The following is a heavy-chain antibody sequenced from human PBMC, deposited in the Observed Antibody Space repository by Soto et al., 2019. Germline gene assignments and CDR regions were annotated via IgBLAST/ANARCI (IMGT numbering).Heavy chain of an antibody. CDR3: ARFIVATTPSYDGMDV. D-gene: IGHD5-12*01. V-gene: IGHV1-69*12. CDR2: IIPIFGTA. J-gene: IGHJ6*02. CDR1: GGTFSSYA. Sequence: QVQLVQSGAEVKKPGSSVKVSCKASGGTFSSYASSWVRQAPGQGLEWMGGIIPIFGTANYAQKFQGRVTITADESTSTAYMELSSLRSEDTAVYYCARFIVATTPSYDGMDVWGQGTTVTVSS.